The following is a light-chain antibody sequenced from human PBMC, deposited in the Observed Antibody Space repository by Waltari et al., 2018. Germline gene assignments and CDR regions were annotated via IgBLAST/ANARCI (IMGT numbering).Light chain of an antibody. CDR1: SSDVGGYTY. Sequence: QSALTQPRSVSGSPGQSVTIPCTGTSSDVGGYTYVSWYQQHPGKAPKLMIYDVSKRPSGVPDRFSGSKSGNTASLTISGLQAEDEADYYCCSYAGSSSYVFGTGTKVTVL. J-gene: IGLJ1*01. CDR2: DVS. V-gene: IGLV2-11*01. CDR3: CSYAGSSSYV.